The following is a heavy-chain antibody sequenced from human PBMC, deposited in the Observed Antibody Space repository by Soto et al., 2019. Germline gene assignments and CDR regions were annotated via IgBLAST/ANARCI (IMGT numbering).Heavy chain of an antibody. CDR3: AREAYYYSYGMDV. V-gene: IGHV4-30-4*01. Sequence: QVQLQESGPGLVKPSQTLSLTCTVSGVSITSGDYYWSWIRQSPGKGLEWIGYIYYGGNTNYNPSLKSRVTIAVYTSTDQFSLNLSSVTDADTSLYYCAREAYYYSYGMDVWGQGTTVTVSS. CDR1: GVSITSGDYY. CDR2: IYYGGNT. J-gene: IGHJ6*02.